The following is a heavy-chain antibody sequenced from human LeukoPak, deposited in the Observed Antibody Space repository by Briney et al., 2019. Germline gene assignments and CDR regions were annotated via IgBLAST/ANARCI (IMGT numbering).Heavy chain of an antibody. CDR2: INHSGST. J-gene: IGHJ2*01. Sequence: SETLSLTCAVYGGSFSGYYWSWIRQPPGKGLEWIGEINHSGSTNYNPSLKSRVTISVDRSKNQFSLKVTSVTAADTAVYYCARYSSTWPYWYFDLWGRGTLVTVSS. D-gene: IGHD6-13*01. CDR1: GGSFSGYY. CDR3: ARYSSTWPYWYFDL. V-gene: IGHV4-34*01.